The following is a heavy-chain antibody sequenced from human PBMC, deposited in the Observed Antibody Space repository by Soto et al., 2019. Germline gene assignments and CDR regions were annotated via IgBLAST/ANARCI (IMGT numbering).Heavy chain of an antibody. J-gene: IGHJ6*02. Sequence: ASVKVSYKASGYTFTKYYIHWVREAPGQGLEWMGIISPSGGSTTYAQKFQGRVTITADESTSTAYMELSSLRSEDTAVYYCARDQSGSSRPMDVWGQGTTVTVSS. D-gene: IGHD6-13*01. CDR2: ISPSGGST. V-gene: IGHV1-46*01. CDR1: GYTFTKYY. CDR3: ARDQSGSSRPMDV.